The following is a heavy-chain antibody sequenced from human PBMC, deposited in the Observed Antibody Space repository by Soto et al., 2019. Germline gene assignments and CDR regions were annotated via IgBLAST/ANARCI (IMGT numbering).Heavy chain of an antibody. J-gene: IGHJ6*02. V-gene: IGHV3-33*01. CDR1: GFTFNNYG. Sequence: QVQLVESGGGVVQPGRSLRLSCAASGFTFNNYGMHWVRQAPGKGLEWLAVIWNDGSNSSYANSVKGRFTISRDNSKNTLYLQMSSLRAEDTSVYYCARRQIPPPTRGAANARGGMHVWGQGTTVTVSS. D-gene: IGHD1-26*01. CDR3: ARRQIPPPTRGAANARGGMHV. CDR2: IWNDGSNS.